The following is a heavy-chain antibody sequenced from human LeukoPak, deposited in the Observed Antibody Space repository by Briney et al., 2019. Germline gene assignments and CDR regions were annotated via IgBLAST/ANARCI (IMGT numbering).Heavy chain of an antibody. Sequence: VSEKVSCKASGYTFTSYGISWVRQAPGQGLEWMGWISAYNGNTNYAQKLQGRVTMTTDTSTSTAYMELGSLRSDDTAVYYCARVDPFYYDSSGYDYWGQGTLVTVSS. CDR2: ISAYNGNT. J-gene: IGHJ4*02. CDR1: GYTFTSYG. D-gene: IGHD3-22*01. CDR3: ARVDPFYYDSSGYDY. V-gene: IGHV1-18*01.